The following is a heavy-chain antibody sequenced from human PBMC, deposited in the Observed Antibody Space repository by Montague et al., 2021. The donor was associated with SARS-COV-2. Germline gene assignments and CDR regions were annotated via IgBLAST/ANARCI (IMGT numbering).Heavy chain of an antibody. J-gene: IGHJ6*02. CDR2: IYYSGST. Sequence: SETLSLTCTVSGGSISSSSYYWGWIRQPPGKGLEWIGSIYYSGSTYYNPSLKSRVTISVDTSKNQFSLKLSSVTAADTAVYYCAANSNYYYYYGMDVWGQGTTVTVSS. CDR3: AANSNYYYYYGMDV. CDR1: GGSISSSSYY. D-gene: IGHD4-11*01. V-gene: IGHV4-39*07.